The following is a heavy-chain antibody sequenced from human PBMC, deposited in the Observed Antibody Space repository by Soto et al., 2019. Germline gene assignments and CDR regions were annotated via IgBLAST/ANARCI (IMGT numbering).Heavy chain of an antibody. V-gene: IGHV5-51*01. CDR1: GYSFTSYW. J-gene: IGHJ6*02. CDR3: ASRGTTVTNLYYYGMDV. D-gene: IGHD4-4*01. CDR2: IYPGDSDT. Sequence: GESLKISCKGSGYSFTSYWIGWVRQMPGKGLEWMGIIYPGDSDTRYSPSFQGQVTISADKSISTAYLQWSSLKASDTAMYYCASRGTTVTNLYYYGMDVWGQGTLVTVSS.